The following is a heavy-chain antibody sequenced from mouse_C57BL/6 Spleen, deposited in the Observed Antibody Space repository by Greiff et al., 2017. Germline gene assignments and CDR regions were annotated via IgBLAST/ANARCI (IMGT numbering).Heavy chain of an antibody. J-gene: IGHJ3*01. V-gene: IGHV5-17*01. Sequence: EVQGVESGGGLVKPGGSLKLSCAASGFTFSDYGMHWVRQAPEKGLEWVAYISSGSSTIYYADTVKGRFTISRYNAKNTLFLQMTSLRSEDTAMYYCANYGSSYVPWFAYWGQGTLVTVSA. CDR1: GFTFSDYG. CDR2: ISSGSSTI. CDR3: ANYGSSYVPWFAY. D-gene: IGHD1-1*01.